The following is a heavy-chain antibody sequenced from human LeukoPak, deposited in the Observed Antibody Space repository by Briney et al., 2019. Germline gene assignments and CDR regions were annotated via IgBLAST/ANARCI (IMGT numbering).Heavy chain of an antibody. CDR1: GFTFSSYW. J-gene: IGHJ4*02. D-gene: IGHD3-9*01. Sequence: PGGSLRLSCAASGFTFSSYWMSWVRQAPGKGLEWVDNIKQDGSEKYYVDSVKGRFTISRDNAKNSLYLQMNSLRAEDTAVYYCAKSTYYDILTGLHFDYWGQGTLVTVSS. CDR3: AKSTYYDILTGLHFDY. V-gene: IGHV3-7*01. CDR2: IKQDGSEK.